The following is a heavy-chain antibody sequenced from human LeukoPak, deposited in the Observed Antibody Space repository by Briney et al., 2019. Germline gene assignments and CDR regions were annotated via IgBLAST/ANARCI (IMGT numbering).Heavy chain of an antibody. CDR2: ISGSGGST. Sequence: GGSLTLSCAASGFTFSIYAMSWVREAPGKGLVCVSAISGSGGSTYYADSVKGRFTISRDNSKNTLYLQMNSLRAEDTAVYYCAKGSRYSGSFPFDYWGQGTLVTVSS. CDR3: AKGSRYSGSFPFDY. D-gene: IGHD1-26*01. J-gene: IGHJ4*02. V-gene: IGHV3-23*01. CDR1: GFTFSIYA.